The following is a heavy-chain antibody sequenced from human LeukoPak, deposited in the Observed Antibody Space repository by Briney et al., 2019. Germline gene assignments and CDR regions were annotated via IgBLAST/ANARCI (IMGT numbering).Heavy chain of an antibody. J-gene: IGHJ5*02. CDR1: GFTFSSYS. D-gene: IGHD1-26*01. CDR2: IKQDGSEK. CDR3: APKVGSPHANWFDP. Sequence: PGGSLRLSCAASGFTFSSYSMNWVRQAPGKGLEWVANIKQDGSEKYYVDSVKGRFTISRDNAKNSLYLQMNSLRAEDTAVYYCAPKVGSPHANWFDPWGQGTLVTVSS. V-gene: IGHV3-7*01.